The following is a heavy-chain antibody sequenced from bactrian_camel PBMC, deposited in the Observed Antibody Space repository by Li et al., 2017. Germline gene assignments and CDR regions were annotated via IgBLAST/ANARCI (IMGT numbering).Heavy chain of an antibody. CDR2: IDHGGGTT. CDR1: GFTLSAYW. J-gene: IGHJ6*01. V-gene: IGHV3S1*01. CDR3: VRDLYGLGPLLFGY. D-gene: IGHD5*01. Sequence: HVQLVESGGGLVQPGGSLRLSCAASGFTLSAYWMYWVRQAPGKGLERVSAIDHGGGTTYYADSLKGRFTISRGNAKNTVYLQMTSLKPEDTAVYYCVRDLYGLGPLLFGYWGQGTQVTVS.